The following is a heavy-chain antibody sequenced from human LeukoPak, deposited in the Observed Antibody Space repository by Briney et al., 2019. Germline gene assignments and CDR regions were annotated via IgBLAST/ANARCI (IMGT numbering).Heavy chain of an antibody. CDR3: ARGLITGAAGTYYYYGMDV. CDR1: GFIFSRYG. V-gene: IGHV3-64*01. Sequence: QPGGSLRLSCVASGFIFSRYGMHWVRQAPGKGLEYVSAISNSGGSTYYANSVKGRFTISRDNSKNTLYLQMGSLRGEDMAVHYCARGLITGAAGTYYYYGMDVWGQGTTVTVSS. D-gene: IGHD6-13*01. CDR2: ISNSGGST. J-gene: IGHJ6*02.